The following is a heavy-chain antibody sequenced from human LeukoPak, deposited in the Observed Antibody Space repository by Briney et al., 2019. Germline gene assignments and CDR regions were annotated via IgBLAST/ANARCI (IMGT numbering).Heavy chain of an antibody. CDR2: IYYSGST. Sequence: SETLSLTCTVSGDSINNYYWSWIRQPPGKGLEWIGYIYYSGSTNYNPSLKSRVTISVDTSKNQFSLKLSSVTAADTAVYYCASSPITIFGVVNYYYYYMDVWGKGTTVTVSS. V-gene: IGHV4-59*01. CDR3: ASSPITIFGVVNYYYYYMDV. CDR1: GDSINNYY. D-gene: IGHD3-3*01. J-gene: IGHJ6*03.